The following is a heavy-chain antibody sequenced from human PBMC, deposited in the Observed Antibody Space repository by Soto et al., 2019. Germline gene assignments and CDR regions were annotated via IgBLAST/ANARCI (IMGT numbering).Heavy chain of an antibody. CDR1: GDSVSSNSAA. D-gene: IGHD6-13*01. V-gene: IGHV6-1*01. J-gene: IGHJ5*02. CDR2: TYYRSKWYN. Sequence: SQTLSLTCAISGDSVSSNSAAWSWIRQSPSRGLEWLGRTYYRSKWYNDYAVSVKSRITINPDTSKHQFSLQLNSVTPEDTAVYYCARELGSSCYWFDPWGQGTLVTVSS. CDR3: ARELGSSCYWFDP.